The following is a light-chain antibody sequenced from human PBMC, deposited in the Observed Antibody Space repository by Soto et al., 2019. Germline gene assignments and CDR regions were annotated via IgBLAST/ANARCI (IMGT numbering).Light chain of an antibody. CDR2: EVS. CDR3: SSYTSSSIPWV. Sequence: QSALTQPASVSGSPGQSITISCTGTSSDVGGYNYVSWYQQHPGKAPKLMIYEVSNRPSGVSNSFSGSKSGNTASLTISGLQAEDEADYYCSSYTSSSIPWVFGGGTKLTVL. CDR1: SSDVGGYNY. V-gene: IGLV2-14*01. J-gene: IGLJ3*02.